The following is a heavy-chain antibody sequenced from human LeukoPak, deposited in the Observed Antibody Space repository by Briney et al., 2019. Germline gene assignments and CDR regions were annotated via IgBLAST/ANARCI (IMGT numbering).Heavy chain of an antibody. Sequence: SETLSLTCTVSGGSISSYYWSWIRQPAGKGLEWIGRIYTSGSTNYNPSLKSRVTMSVDTSKNQFSLKLSSVTAADTAVYYCARAGAAAGANNWFDPWGQGTLVTVSS. J-gene: IGHJ5*02. CDR2: IYTSGST. CDR3: ARAGAAAGANNWFDP. V-gene: IGHV4-4*07. D-gene: IGHD6-13*01. CDR1: GGSISSYY.